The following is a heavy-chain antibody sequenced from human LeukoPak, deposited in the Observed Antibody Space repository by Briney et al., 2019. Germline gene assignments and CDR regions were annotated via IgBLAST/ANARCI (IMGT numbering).Heavy chain of an antibody. J-gene: IGHJ5*02. CDR1: GGSFSGYY. Sequence: SETLSLTCAVYGGSFSGYYWSWIRQPPGKGLEWIGSIYHSGSTSYNPSLKSRLTISVDTSKNQFSLKLNFVTAADTAMYYCARMFRSSWYINWFDPWGQGTLVTVSS. D-gene: IGHD6-13*01. CDR3: ARMFRSSWYINWFDP. CDR2: IYHSGST. V-gene: IGHV4-34*01.